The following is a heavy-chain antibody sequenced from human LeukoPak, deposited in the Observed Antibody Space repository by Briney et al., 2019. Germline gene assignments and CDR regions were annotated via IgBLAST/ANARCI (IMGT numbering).Heavy chain of an antibody. CDR3: ARGLTAMVTLGFDY. CDR1: GYTFSAYG. D-gene: IGHD5-18*01. V-gene: IGHV1-69*13. Sequence: SVKVSCKASGYTFSAYGITWVRQAPGQGLEWMGGIIPIFGTANYAQKFQGRVTITADESTSTAYMELSSLRSEDTAVYYCARGLTAMVTLGFDYWGQGTLVTVSS. J-gene: IGHJ4*02. CDR2: IIPIFGTA.